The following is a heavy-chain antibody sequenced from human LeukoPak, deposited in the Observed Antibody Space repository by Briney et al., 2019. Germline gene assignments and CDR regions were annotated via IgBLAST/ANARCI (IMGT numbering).Heavy chain of an antibody. D-gene: IGHD3-22*01. CDR2: IVVGSGNT. Sequence: SVKVSCKASGFTFTSSAVQWVRQARGQRLEWIGWIVVGSGNTNYAQKFQERVTITRDMSTSTAYMELSSLRSEDTAVYYCAADMYYYDSSGYYERGPDYWGQGTLVTVSS. CDR3: AADMYYYDSSGYYERGPDY. CDR1: GFTFTSSA. V-gene: IGHV1-58*01. J-gene: IGHJ4*02.